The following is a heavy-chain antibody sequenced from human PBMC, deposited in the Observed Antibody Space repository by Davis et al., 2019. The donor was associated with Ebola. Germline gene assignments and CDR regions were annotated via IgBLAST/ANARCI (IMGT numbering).Heavy chain of an antibody. CDR2: ISWNSGTI. CDR3: AKAGHVVTTSYDYFNMDV. Sequence: PGGSLRLSCAASGFTFSTYGMHWVRQAPGKGLEWVAGISWNSGTIGHADSVKGRFSIYRDNAKNSLYLQMNSLRPEDTALYYCAKAGHVVTTSYDYFNMDVWGQGTTVTVSS. CDR1: GFTFSTYG. D-gene: IGHD5-12*01. V-gene: IGHV3-9*01. J-gene: IGHJ6*02.